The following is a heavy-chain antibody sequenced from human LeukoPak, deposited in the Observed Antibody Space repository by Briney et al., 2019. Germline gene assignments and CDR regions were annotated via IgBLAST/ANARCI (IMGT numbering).Heavy chain of an antibody. V-gene: IGHV1-8*01. CDR2: MNPNSGNT. J-gene: IGHJ4*02. CDR3: ARVSKVLSYYYGSGSYSDFGY. CDR1: GYTFTSYD. Sequence: ASEKVSCKASGYTFTSYDINWVRQAPGQGLEWMGWMNPNSGNTGYAQKFQGRVTMTRDTSISTAYMELSSLRSEDTAVYYCARVSKVLSYYYGSGSYSDFGYWGQGTQVTVSS. D-gene: IGHD3-10*01.